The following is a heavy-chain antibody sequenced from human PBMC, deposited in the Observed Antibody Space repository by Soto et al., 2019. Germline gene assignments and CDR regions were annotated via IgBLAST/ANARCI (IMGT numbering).Heavy chain of an antibody. D-gene: IGHD2-21*02. Sequence: EVQLVESGGGLVQPGGSLRLSCAVSGFTFSDHQMDWVRQAPGKGLEWVGRTRNKANSYTTEYAASVKGRFTISRDDSKNPLSLPINSLKTARXGVYYCGRDASCGGDXXSQRPLYPGMDV. CDR2: TRNKANSYTT. V-gene: IGHV3-72*01. J-gene: IGHJ6*01. CDR1: GFTFSDHQ. CDR3: GRDASCGGDXXSQRPLYPGMDV.